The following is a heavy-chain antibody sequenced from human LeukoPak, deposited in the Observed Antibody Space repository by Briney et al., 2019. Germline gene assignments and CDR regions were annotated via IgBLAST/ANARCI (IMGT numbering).Heavy chain of an antibody. V-gene: IGHV1-8*02. D-gene: IGHD1-26*01. Sequence: ASVKVSCKASGYSFSSYDLNWVRHAAGQGHEGMGWMNPTSGNTGYAQKFHGRVTMTRDTSITTAYMDLRSLRSADTAVHYCMFSGYNYNSYTDVWGGGTTV. CDR1: GYSFSSYD. CDR2: MNPTSGNT. CDR3: MFSGYNYNSYTDV. J-gene: IGHJ6*03.